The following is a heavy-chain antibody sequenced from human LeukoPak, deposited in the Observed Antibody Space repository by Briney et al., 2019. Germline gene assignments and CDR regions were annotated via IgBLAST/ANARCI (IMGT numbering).Heavy chain of an antibody. D-gene: IGHD6-19*01. CDR3: ATAVEIAVAGRYYYGMDV. V-gene: IGHV5-51*01. CDR1: GYSFTSYW. CDR2: IYPGDSDT. Sequence: GESLKISCKGSGYSFTSYWIGWVRQMPGKGLEWMGIIYPGDSDTRYSPSFQGQVTISADKSISTAYLQWSSLKASDTAMYYCATAVEIAVAGRYYYGMDVWGQGSTVTVSS. J-gene: IGHJ6*02.